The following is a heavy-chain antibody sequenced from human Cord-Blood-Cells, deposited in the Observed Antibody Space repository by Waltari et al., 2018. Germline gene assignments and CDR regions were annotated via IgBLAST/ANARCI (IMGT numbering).Heavy chain of an antibody. CDR1: GFTFSSYS. CDR3: ARSGYVGDAFDI. J-gene: IGHJ3*02. CDR2: ISSSSSYI. V-gene: IGHV3-21*01. D-gene: IGHD3-16*01. Sequence: EVQLVESGGGLVKPGGSLRLSCAASGFTFSSYSMNWVRQAPGKGLEWVSSISSSSSYIYYADSVKGRFTISRDNAKNSLYLQMNSLRAEDTAVYYCARSGYVGDAFDIWGQGTMVTVSS.